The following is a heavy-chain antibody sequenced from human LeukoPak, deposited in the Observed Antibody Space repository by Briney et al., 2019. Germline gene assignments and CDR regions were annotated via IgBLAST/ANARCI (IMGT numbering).Heavy chain of an antibody. J-gene: IGHJ4*02. CDR2: ISGGGETT. D-gene: IGHD4-17*01. CDR3: ARDYADYVGYFFSDY. Sequence: PGGSLRLSCAASGFTFNNYAMNWVRQAPGKGLEWVSSISGGGETTYYADSAKGRFTISRDNSQNTLYLQMNSLRAEGTAVYYCARDYADYVGYFFSDYWGQGTLVTVSS. CDR1: GFTFNNYA. V-gene: IGHV3-23*01.